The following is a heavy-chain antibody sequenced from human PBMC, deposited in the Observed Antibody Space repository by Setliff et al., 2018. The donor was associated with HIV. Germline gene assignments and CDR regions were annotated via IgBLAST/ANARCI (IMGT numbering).Heavy chain of an antibody. Sequence: GGSLRLSCATSGFTFSSYGMHWVRQAPGKGLEWVAVIWYDGGNKYYADSVKGRFAISRDNSKNTLYLQMNNLRVEDTAVYYCAKDPQTRRLRFSYYYYYMDVWGKGTTVTVSS. V-gene: IGHV3-33*06. D-gene: IGHD3-3*01. CDR1: GFTFSSYG. CDR3: AKDPQTRRLRFSYYYYYMDV. J-gene: IGHJ6*03. CDR2: IWYDGGNK.